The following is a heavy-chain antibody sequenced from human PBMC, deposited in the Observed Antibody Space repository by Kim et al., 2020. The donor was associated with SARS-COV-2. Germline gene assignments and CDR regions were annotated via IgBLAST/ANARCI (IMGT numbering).Heavy chain of an antibody. Sequence: GGSLRLSCVVSGFTLSSHWMHWVRQGPGKGLEWVSRISNGGEITNYADSVEGRLTVSRDNAKNTLYLQMNSLRVDDTAVYYCVREIAGATGFDLWGQGIVVTVSS. V-gene: IGHV3-74*01. CDR2: ISNGGEIT. CDR3: VREIAGATGFDL. CDR1: GFTLSSHW. J-gene: IGHJ5*02. D-gene: IGHD6-25*01.